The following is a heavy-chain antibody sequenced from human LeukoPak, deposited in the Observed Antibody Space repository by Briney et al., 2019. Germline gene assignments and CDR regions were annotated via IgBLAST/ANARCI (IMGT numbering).Heavy chain of an antibody. CDR1: GFTFEDYG. D-gene: IGHD2/OR15-2a*01. CDR3: ARDSYLNHAFDI. V-gene: IGHV3-20*04. CDR2: INWNGGST. J-gene: IGHJ3*02. Sequence: GGSLRLSCAASGFTFEDYGMCWVRQAPGKGLEWVSGINWNGGSTGYADSVKGRFTISRDNAKNSLYLQMNSLRAEDTALYYCARDSYLNHAFDIWGQGTMVTVSS.